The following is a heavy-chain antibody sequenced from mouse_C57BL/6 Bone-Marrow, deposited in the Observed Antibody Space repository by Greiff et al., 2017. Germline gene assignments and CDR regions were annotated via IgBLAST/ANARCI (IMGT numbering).Heavy chain of an antibody. V-gene: IGHV1-26*01. D-gene: IGHD1-1*01. CDR3: GRVGYYYGSDFDY. CDR1: GYTFTDYY. CDR2: INPNNGGT. J-gene: IGHJ2*01. Sequence: EVQLQQSGPELVKPGASVKISCKASGYTFTDYYMNWVKQSPGQSLEWIGDINPNNGGTSYTQKFKGKATLTVDKSSSPAYLQLRSLTSEDSAVYYCGRVGYYYGSDFDYWGQGTTLTVSS.